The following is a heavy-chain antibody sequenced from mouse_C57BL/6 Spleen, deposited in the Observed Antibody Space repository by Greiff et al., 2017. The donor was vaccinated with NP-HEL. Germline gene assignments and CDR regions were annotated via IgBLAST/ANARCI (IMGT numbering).Heavy chain of an antibody. J-gene: IGHJ2*01. Sequence: EVKLQESGPGMVKPSQSLSLTCTVTGYSITSGYDWHWIRHFPGNKLECMGYISYSGSTNYNPSLKSRVSITHDTSKNHFFLKLNSVTSEYTATYYCARGRDYFDYWGQGTTLTVAS. CDR1: GYSITSGYD. CDR3: ARGRDYFDY. CDR2: ISYSGST. V-gene: IGHV3-1*01.